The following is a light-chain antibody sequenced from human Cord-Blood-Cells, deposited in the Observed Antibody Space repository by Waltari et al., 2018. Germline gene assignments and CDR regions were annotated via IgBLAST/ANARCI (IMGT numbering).Light chain of an antibody. CDR3: NSRDSSGNHLV. J-gene: IGLJ3*02. CDR1: SLRSYY. Sequence: SSELTQDPAVSVALGQTVRITCQGDSLRSYYARWYQQKPGPAPVLVIYGKNNRTPGIPDRFSGSSSGNTASLTITGAQAEDEADYYCNSRDSSGNHLVFGGGTKLTVL. V-gene: IGLV3-19*01. CDR2: GKN.